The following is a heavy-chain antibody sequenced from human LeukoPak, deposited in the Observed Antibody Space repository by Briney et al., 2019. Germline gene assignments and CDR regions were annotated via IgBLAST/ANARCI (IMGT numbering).Heavy chain of an antibody. V-gene: IGHV3-66*02. CDR1: GFTVSNNY. D-gene: IGHD1-1*01. CDR3: ARLDDWNYPDY. CDR2: IYSGGST. Sequence: GGSLRLSCAASGFTVSNNYMSWVRQAPGKGLEWVSVIYSGGSTYYADSVKGRFTISRDNSKNTLFLQMNSLRAEDTAVHYCARLDDWNYPDYWGQGTLVTVSS. J-gene: IGHJ4*02.